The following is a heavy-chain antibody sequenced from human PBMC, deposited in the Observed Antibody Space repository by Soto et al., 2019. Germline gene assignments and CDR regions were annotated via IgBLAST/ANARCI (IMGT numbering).Heavy chain of an antibody. CDR1: GGSIXSSSYY. CDR2: IYYSGYT. CDR3: ARHNGPLYVGYYYDMDV. D-gene: IGHD3-16*01. Sequence: SETLSLTCTVSGGSIXSSSYYWGWIRQPPGKGLEWIGSIYYSGYTYYNPSLKSRVTISVDTSKNQFSLKLSSVTAADTAVYYCARHNGPLYVGYYYDMDVWGQGTTVTVSS. V-gene: IGHV4-39*01. J-gene: IGHJ6*02.